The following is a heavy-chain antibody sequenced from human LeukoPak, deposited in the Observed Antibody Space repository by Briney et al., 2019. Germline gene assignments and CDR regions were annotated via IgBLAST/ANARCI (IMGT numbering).Heavy chain of an antibody. CDR1: GYTFTSYA. D-gene: IGHD2-15*01. J-gene: IGHJ6*04. V-gene: IGHV1-3*01. CDR3: AREPYCSGGSCYYSFYYYGMDV. CDR2: INAGNGNT. Sequence: ASVKVSCKASGYTFTSYAMHWVRQAPGQRLEGMGWINAGNGNTKYSQKFQGRVTITRDTSASTAYMELSSLRSEDTAVYYCAREPYCSGGSCYYSFYYYGMDVWGKGTTVTVSS.